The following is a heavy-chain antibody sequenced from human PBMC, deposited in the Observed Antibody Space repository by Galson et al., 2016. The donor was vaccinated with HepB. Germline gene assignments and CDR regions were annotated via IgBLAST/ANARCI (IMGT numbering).Heavy chain of an antibody. CDR2: VSYDGRNK. D-gene: IGHD2-2*01. CDR3: AREGPPAIWPNYYYYYYIDV. CDR1: GFTFSRYG. Sequence: SLRLSCAASGFTFSRYGMHWVRQAPGKGLQWVAFVSYDGRNKEYADSVQGRFTISRDNSENTVYLQLNSLREEDTALYYCAREGPPAIWPNYYYYYYIDVWGKGTTVTVSS. V-gene: IGHV3-30*03. J-gene: IGHJ6*03.